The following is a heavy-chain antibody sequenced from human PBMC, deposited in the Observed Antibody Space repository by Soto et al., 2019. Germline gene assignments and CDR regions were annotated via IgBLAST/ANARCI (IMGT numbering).Heavy chain of an antibody. CDR1: GFTFSNYY. CDR3: ASSYSSGWELDY. V-gene: IGHV3-11*01. J-gene: IGHJ4*02. Sequence: GGTLRLSCGASGFTFSNYYMSWIRQAPGKGLDWVSYISSTGRTIYYADSVKGRFTVSRDNAHNSLSLKLNSLRVEDTAAYYCASSYSSGWELDYWYQGTQVTASS. CDR2: ISSTGRTI. D-gene: IGHD6-25*01.